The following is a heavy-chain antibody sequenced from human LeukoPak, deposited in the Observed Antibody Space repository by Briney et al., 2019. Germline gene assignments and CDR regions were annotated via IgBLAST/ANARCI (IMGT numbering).Heavy chain of an antibody. J-gene: IGHJ4*02. CDR1: GFTFSGYA. CDR2: IFASGSTT. CDR3: AKGPSTPAHIVVVTAPDY. V-gene: IGHV3-23*05. Sequence: GGSLRLSCAASGFTFSGYAMNWVRQAPGKGLEWVSLIFASGSTTKYADSVKGRFTISRDNSKNTLYLQMNSLRAEDTAVYYCAKGPSTPAHIVVVTAPDYWGQGTLVTVSS. D-gene: IGHD2-21*02.